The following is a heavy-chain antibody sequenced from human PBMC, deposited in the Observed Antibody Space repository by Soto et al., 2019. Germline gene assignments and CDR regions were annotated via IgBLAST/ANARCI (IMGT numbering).Heavy chain of an antibody. J-gene: IGHJ6*02. V-gene: IGHV3-15*07. CDR1: GFTFSISS. CDR2: IKSKTDGGTT. Sequence: GGSLRLSCAASGFTFSISSMNWVRQAPGKGLEWVGRIKSKTDGGTTDYAAPVKGRFTISRDDSKNTLYLQMNSLKTEDTAVYYCTTLSITIFGVVLMDVWGQGTTVTVSS. CDR3: TTLSITIFGVVLMDV. D-gene: IGHD3-3*01.